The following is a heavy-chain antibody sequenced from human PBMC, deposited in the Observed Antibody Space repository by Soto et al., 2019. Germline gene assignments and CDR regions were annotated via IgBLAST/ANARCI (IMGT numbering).Heavy chain of an antibody. CDR3: ARLEGLATISYYFDF. J-gene: IGHJ4*02. CDR1: GDSINSDKYY. D-gene: IGHD3-9*01. CDR2: IYFRGNT. Sequence: QLQLQESGPGLVKPSETLSLTCSVSGDSINSDKYYWGWIRQPPGKGLEWIGSIYFRGNTYYNPSLQTRVTISLDKSKSQFSLMLNSVTAADSAVYFCARLEGLATISYYFDFWGQGALVTVSS. V-gene: IGHV4-39*01.